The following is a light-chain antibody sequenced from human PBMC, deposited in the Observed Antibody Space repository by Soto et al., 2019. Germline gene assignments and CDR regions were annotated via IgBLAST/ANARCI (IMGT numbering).Light chain of an antibody. CDR1: QSVSSSY. Sequence: EIVLTQSPGTLSLSPGERATLSCRASQSVSSSYLAWYQQKPGQAPRLLIYGASSRATGIPDRFSGSGSGKDFTLTISRLEPEDFAVYYCQQYDSSGTFGQGTKVEIK. J-gene: IGKJ1*01. V-gene: IGKV3-20*01. CDR3: QQYDSSGT. CDR2: GAS.